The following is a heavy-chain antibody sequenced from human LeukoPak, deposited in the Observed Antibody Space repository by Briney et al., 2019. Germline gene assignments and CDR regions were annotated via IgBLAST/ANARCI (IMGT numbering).Heavy chain of an antibody. CDR3: AAQGYCSDGSCS. D-gene: IGHD2-15*01. CDR1: GFTFGDYG. V-gene: IGHV3-20*04. J-gene: IGHJ5*02. CDR2: INWNGGST. Sequence: GGSLRLSCAASGFTFGDYGMSWVRQAPGEGLEWVSGINWNGGSTGYADSVKGRFTISRDNAKNSLYLQMNSLRAEDTAFYYCAAQGYCSDGSCSWGQGTLVTVSS.